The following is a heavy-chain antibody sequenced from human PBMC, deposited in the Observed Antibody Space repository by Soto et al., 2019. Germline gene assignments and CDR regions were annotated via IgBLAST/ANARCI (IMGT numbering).Heavy chain of an antibody. V-gene: IGHV4-59*12. CDR2: IYYSGST. CDR3: ARVHGP. J-gene: IGHJ5*02. Sequence: SETLSLTCSVSGGSISSYYWSWIRQPPGKGLEWIGYIYYSGSTNYNPSLKSRVTISVDTSKNQFSLKLSSVTAADTAVYYCARVHGPWGQGTLLTVSS. CDR1: GGSISSYY.